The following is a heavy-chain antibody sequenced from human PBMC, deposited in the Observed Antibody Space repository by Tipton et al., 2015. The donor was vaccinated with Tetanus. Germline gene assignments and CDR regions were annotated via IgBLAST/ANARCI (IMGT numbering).Heavy chain of an antibody. J-gene: IGHJ4*02. V-gene: IGHV4-39*01. CDR2: AYYSGST. CDR3: ARHSSLKALNY. Sequence: PGLVKPSETLSLTCTVSGGSISSSSYYWGWIRQPPGKGLEWIGSAYYSGSTYYNPSLKSRVTISVDTSKNQFSLELSSVTAADTAVYYCARHSSLKALNYWGQGTLVPASS. CDR1: GGSISSSSYY. D-gene: IGHD3-9*01.